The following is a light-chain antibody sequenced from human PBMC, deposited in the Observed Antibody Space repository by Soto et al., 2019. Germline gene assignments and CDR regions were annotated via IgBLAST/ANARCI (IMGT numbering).Light chain of an antibody. CDR1: QSLLHSNGYNY. CDR2: LGS. J-gene: IGKJ1*01. V-gene: IGKV2-28*01. CDR3: MQALQTPWT. Sequence: DIVMTQSPLSLPVTPGDPASISCRSSQSLLHSNGYNYLDWYLQKPGQSPQLLIYLGSNRASGVPDRFSGSGSGTDYTLKISRLEAEDVGVYYCMQALQTPWTFGQGTKVEFK.